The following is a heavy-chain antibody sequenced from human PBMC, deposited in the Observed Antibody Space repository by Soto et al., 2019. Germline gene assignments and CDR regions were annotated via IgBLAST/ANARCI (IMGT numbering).Heavy chain of an antibody. CDR3: ARDLEFRDGNISHLDY. D-gene: IGHD3-10*01. J-gene: IGHJ4*02. V-gene: IGHV1-69*01. Sequence: QVQLVQSGAEVKKPGSSVKVSCKASGGTFSSHVFNWVRQAPGQGREWMGGIMPIIGTANYAQKFQGRDTITADESTSKAYMELSSLRSEDTAVYYCARDLEFRDGNISHLDYWGQGTLVTVSS. CDR1: GGTFSSHV. CDR2: IMPIIGTA.